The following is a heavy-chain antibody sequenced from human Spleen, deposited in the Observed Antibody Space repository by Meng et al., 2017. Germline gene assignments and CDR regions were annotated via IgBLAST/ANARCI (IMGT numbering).Heavy chain of an antibody. V-gene: IGHV3-23*01. Sequence: GESLKISCESSEFIFRTYAMHWVRQAPGKGLEWVSTITGSGHSTYYADSVKGRFTISRDNSMNTLYLQMNILRAEDTAVYYCARDGPPSSWYVRLTAEYFQHWGQGTLVTVSS. J-gene: IGHJ1*01. CDR3: ARDGPPSSWYVRLTAEYFQH. D-gene: IGHD6-13*01. CDR1: EFIFRTYA. CDR2: ITGSGHST.